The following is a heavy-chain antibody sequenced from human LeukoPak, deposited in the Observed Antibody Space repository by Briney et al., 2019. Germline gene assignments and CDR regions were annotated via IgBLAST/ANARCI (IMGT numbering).Heavy chain of an antibody. J-gene: IGHJ6*04. Sequence: SVKVSCKASGGTFSSYAISWVRQAPGQGLEWMGGIIPIFGTANYAQKFQGRVTITADESTSTAYMELSSLRSEDTAVYCCASSRYDYGDYVPYYGMDVWGKGTTVTVSS. D-gene: IGHD4-17*01. CDR2: IIPIFGTA. CDR3: ASSRYDYGDYVPYYGMDV. CDR1: GGTFSSYA. V-gene: IGHV1-69*01.